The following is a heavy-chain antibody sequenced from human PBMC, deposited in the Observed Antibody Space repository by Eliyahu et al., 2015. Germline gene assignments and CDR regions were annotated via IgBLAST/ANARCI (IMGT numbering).Heavy chain of an antibody. D-gene: IGHD2-2*01. Sequence: EVHLVESGGGLVQPXGSXXLSCAXXGFTFTNYWMHWVRQTPGKGLVWVSHINSDGSDTDYADLVKGRFTISRDNAENTLFLQMDSLRAEDTGTYYCAGYCSSASCYGSDYWGQGTLVTVSS. CDR3: AGYCSSASCYGSDY. V-gene: IGHV3-74*01. CDR1: GFTFTNYW. CDR2: INSDGSDT. J-gene: IGHJ4*02.